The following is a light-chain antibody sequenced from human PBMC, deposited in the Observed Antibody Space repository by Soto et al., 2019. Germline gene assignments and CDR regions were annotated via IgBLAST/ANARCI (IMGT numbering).Light chain of an antibody. J-gene: IGKJ1*01. V-gene: IGKV3-15*01. CDR2: ATS. Sequence: EILMTQSPATLSVSPGDSATLSCRASRSVDTDLAWYQQKPGQAPRLLVLATSARATGVPDRFRGSRSGTDFTLTISSLQPEDSATYYCHQYYNRPPWTFGQGTKVEI. CDR3: HQYYNRPPWT. CDR1: RSVDTD.